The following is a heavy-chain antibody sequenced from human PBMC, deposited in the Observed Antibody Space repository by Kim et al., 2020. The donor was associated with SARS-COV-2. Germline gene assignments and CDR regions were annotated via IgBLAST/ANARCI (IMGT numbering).Heavy chain of an antibody. Sequence: GGSLRLSCAASGFTFSSYAMSWVRQAPGKGLEWVSAISGSGGSTYYADSVKGRFTISRDNSKNTLYLQMNSLRAEDTAVYYCANPGSGSYSPRNYYYYYMDVWGKGTTVTVSS. V-gene: IGHV3-23*01. J-gene: IGHJ6*03. CDR3: ANPGSGSYSPRNYYYYYMDV. CDR1: GFTFSSYA. CDR2: ISGSGGST. D-gene: IGHD3-10*01.